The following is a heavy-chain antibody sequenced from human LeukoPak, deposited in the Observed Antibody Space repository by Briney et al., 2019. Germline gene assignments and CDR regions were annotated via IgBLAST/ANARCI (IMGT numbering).Heavy chain of an antibody. CDR3: ARDYCGGDCPLLDY. Sequence: ASVKVSCKAFGYTFTNYYLHWVRQAPGQGLEWMGIINPSAGSTSYVQKFQGRVTMTRDTSTSTVYMGLSSLRSEDTAVYYCARDYCGGDCPLLDYWGQGTPVTVSS. V-gene: IGHV1-46*01. CDR2: INPSAGST. J-gene: IGHJ4*02. D-gene: IGHD2-21*02. CDR1: GYTFTNYY.